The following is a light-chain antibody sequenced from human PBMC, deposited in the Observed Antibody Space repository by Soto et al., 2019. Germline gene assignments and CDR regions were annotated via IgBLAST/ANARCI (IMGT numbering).Light chain of an antibody. J-gene: IGKJ1*01. CDR1: QSVSIL. CDR3: QQYNNWPRT. Sequence: EIVMTRPPPTLSVSPGEGATLSCRASQSVSILLDWYQQKPGKAHRLRIDGASTRATCITARCSGRGAGTECTRTISSLQSEDFAVYYCQQYNNWPRTFGQGTKVDIK. V-gene: IGKV3-15*01. CDR2: GAS.